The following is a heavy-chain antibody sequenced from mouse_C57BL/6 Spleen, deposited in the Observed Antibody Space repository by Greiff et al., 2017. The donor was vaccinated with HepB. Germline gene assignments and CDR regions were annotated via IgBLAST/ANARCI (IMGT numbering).Heavy chain of an antibody. CDR1: GFSLTSYA. CDR2: IWTGGGT. J-gene: IGHJ1*03. V-gene: IGHV2-9-1*01. Sequence: VQLQQSGPGLVAPSQSLSITCTASGFSLTSYAISWVRQTPGKGLEWLGVIWTGGGTNYNSALKSRLSISKDNSKCQVFLKMNSLQTDDTAKYYCARNSYYSNLDWYFDVWGTGTTVTVSS. CDR3: ARNSYYSNLDWYFDV. D-gene: IGHD2-5*01.